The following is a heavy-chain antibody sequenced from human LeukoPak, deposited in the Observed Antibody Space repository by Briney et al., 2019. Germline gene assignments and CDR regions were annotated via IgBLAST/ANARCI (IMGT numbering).Heavy chain of an antibody. CDR3: AELGITMIGGV. CDR1: GFSFSSYG. Sequence: GGSLRLSCAAAGFSFSSYGMHWVRQAPGKGLEWVAFIWYDGSNQDYADSVKGRFTISRDNSKNTLYLQMNSLRAEDTAVYYCAELGITMIGGVWGKGTTVTISS. D-gene: IGHD3-10*02. J-gene: IGHJ6*04. CDR2: IWYDGSNQ. V-gene: IGHV3-30*02.